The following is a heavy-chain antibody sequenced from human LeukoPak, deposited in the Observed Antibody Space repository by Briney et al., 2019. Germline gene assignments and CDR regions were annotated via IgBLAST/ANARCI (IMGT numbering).Heavy chain of an antibody. Sequence: PGGSLGLSCAASGFTFSSYAMHWVRQAPGKGLEYVSAISSNGGSTYYANSVKGRFTISRDNSKNTLYLQMGSLRAEDMAVYYCARDPYDILTGYYIFDYWGQGTLVTVSS. V-gene: IGHV3-64*01. CDR2: ISSNGGST. CDR3: ARDPYDILTGYYIFDY. J-gene: IGHJ4*02. D-gene: IGHD3-9*01. CDR1: GFTFSSYA.